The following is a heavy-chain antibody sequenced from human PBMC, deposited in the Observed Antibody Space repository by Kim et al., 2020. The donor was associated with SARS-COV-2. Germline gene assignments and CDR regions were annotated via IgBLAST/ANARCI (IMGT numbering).Heavy chain of an antibody. CDR2: IYYSGTS. V-gene: IGHV4-39*01. J-gene: IGHJ3*01. Sequence: SETLSLTCTVSGDSLSSGPYYWAWIRQPPGKGLEWIGNIYYSGTSYYHPSLKSRVTISVDTSKSEFSLKLSSVTAADTAVYYCERLPRGAFDVWGQGTLVTVSS. CDR1: GDSLSSGPYY. CDR3: ERLPRGAFDV. D-gene: IGHD5-12*01.